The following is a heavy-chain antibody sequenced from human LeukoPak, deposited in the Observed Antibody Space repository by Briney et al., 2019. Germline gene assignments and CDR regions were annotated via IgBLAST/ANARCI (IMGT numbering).Heavy chain of an antibody. Sequence: GGSLRLSCAASGFTFSSYGMSWVRQAPGKGLEWVSSISSSSSYIYYADSVKGRFTISRDNAKNSLYLQMNSLRADDTAVYYCAREIAPYCTNGVCYLVPGLRYNWFDPWGQGTLVTVSS. CDR1: GFTFSSYG. CDR2: ISSSSSYI. J-gene: IGHJ5*02. V-gene: IGHV3-21*04. D-gene: IGHD2-8*01. CDR3: AREIAPYCTNGVCYLVPGLRYNWFDP.